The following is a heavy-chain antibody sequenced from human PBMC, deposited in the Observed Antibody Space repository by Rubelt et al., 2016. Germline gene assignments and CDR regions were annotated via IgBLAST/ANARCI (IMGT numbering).Heavy chain of an antibody. V-gene: IGHV1-69*01. CDR1: GGTFSSYA. Sequence: QVQLVQSGAEVKKPGSSVKVSCKASGGTFSSYAISWVRQAPGQGLEWMGGIIPIFGTANYAQKFQGRVTITADESTSTAYMELGSLGAEDTAVYYCARDFLEWSDAFDIWGQGTMVTVSS. CDR2: IIPIFGTA. J-gene: IGHJ3*02. CDR3: ARDFLEWSDAFDI. D-gene: IGHD3-3*01.